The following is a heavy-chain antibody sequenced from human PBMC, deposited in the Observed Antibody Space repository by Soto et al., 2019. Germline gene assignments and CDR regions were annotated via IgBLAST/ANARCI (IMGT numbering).Heavy chain of an antibody. Sequence: PGESLKISCKGSGYSFTSYWIGWVRQMPGKSLYLMGIIYPGDSDTRYSPSFQGQVTISADKSISTAYLQWSSLKASDTAMYYCARSFYPTQGGYDFYGMDVWGQGTTVTVSS. J-gene: IGHJ6*02. CDR3: ARSFYPTQGGYDFYGMDV. V-gene: IGHV5-51*01. CDR2: IYPGDSDT. D-gene: IGHD5-12*01. CDR1: GYSFTSYW.